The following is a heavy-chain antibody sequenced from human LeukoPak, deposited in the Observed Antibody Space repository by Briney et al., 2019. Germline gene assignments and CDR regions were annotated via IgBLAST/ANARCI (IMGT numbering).Heavy chain of an antibody. J-gene: IGHJ4*02. CDR2: IKQDGSEK. Sequence: GGSLRLSCAASGFTFSSYWMSWVRQAPGKGLEWVANIKQDGSEKYYVDSVKGRFTISRDNAKNSLYLQMNSLRAEDTAVYYRATEAGDEYSSSWYRDWGQGTLVTVSS. CDR3: ATEAGDEYSSSWYRD. D-gene: IGHD6-13*01. V-gene: IGHV3-7*01. CDR1: GFTFSSYW.